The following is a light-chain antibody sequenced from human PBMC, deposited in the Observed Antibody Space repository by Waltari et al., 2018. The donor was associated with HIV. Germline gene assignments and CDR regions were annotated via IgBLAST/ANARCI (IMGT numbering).Light chain of an antibody. Sequence: QSVLTQPPSMSGTPGQTVAISCSGGSSNIGSNSVFWYHHLPAAAPKLLIYRNNHQPLWGAPRFSGCNTGTSSSPVISGHLSEEDAEDYCAACDDAWSGQLIFGGGTKLTVL. CDR2: RNN. CDR1: SSNIGSNS. J-gene: IGLJ2*01. V-gene: IGLV1-47*01. CDR3: AACDDAWSGQLI.